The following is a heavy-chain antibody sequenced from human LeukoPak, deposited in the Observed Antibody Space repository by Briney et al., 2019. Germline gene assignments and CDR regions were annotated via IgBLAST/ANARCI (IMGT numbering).Heavy chain of an antibody. CDR1: GFTFSSYA. D-gene: IGHD3-10*01. J-gene: IGHJ4*02. Sequence: GGSLRLSCAASGFTFSSYAMSWVRQAPGKGLEWVSAISGSGGSTYYVDSVKGRFTISRDNSKNTLYLQMNSLRAEDTAVYYCAKVGLLWFGELSYWGQGTLLTVSS. V-gene: IGHV3-23*01. CDR3: AKVGLLWFGELSY. CDR2: ISGSGGST.